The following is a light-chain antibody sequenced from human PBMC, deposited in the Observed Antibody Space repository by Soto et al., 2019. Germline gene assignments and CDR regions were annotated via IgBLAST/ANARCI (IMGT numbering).Light chain of an antibody. J-gene: IGLJ2*01. CDR1: SSDVGDYNY. CDR2: DVS. CDR3: SSYTTRSTFVV. V-gene: IGLV2-14*01. Sequence: QSPLTQPASVSGSPGQSITISCTGTSSDVGDYNYVSWYQQHPGKVPKLMIYDVSNRPSGISNRFSGSKSGNTASLTISGLQAEDEADYYCSSYTTRSTFVVFGGGTKLTVL.